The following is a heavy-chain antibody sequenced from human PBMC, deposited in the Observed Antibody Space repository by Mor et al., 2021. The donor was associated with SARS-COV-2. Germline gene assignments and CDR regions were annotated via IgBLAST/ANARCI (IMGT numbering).Heavy chain of an antibody. CDR2: GNTK. V-gene: IGHV3-30-3*01. J-gene: IGHJ3*02. CDR3: AREGECTTASGAFDI. D-gene: IGHD2-2*01. Sequence: GNTKRYAESVKGRFTISRDNSKNTLDLEMNSLKVEDTAMYYCAREGECTTASGAFDIWGQGTTVTVSS.